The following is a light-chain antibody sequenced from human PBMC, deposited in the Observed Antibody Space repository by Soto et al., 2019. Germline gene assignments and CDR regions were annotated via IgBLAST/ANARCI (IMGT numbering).Light chain of an antibody. CDR3: SSYTSSSTRV. J-gene: IGLJ1*01. Sequence: QSALTQPASVSGSPGQSITISCTGTSSDVGAYNYVSWYQQHPGKAPKLMIYEVSNRPSGLSNRLSGSKSGNTASLIISGLQAEDEADYYCSSYTSSSTRVFGTGTKVTVL. CDR1: SSDVGAYNY. CDR2: EVS. V-gene: IGLV2-14*01.